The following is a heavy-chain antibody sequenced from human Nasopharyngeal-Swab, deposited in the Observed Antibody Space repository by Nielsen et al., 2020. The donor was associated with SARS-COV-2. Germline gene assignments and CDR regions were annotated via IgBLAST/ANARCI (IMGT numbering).Heavy chain of an antibody. D-gene: IGHD6-6*01. CDR1: GFTFRNAW. Sequence: GGSLRLCCAGSGFTFRNAWMSWVRQAPGKGLEGVGRIKSKTDGGTTDYAAPVKGRFTISRDDSKNTLYLQMNSLKTEDTAVYYCTTDLVEAEQLVLEQDYWGQGTLVTVSS. J-gene: IGHJ4*02. CDR2: IKSKTDGGTT. V-gene: IGHV3-15*01. CDR3: TTDLVEAEQLVLEQDY.